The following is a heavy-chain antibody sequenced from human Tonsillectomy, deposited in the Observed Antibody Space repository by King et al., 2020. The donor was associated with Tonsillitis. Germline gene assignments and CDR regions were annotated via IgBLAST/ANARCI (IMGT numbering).Heavy chain of an antibody. CDR3: ARSYCRGTSCYSPFDY. CDR1: GFTFSSYS. Sequence: VQLVESGGGLVQPGGSLRLSFAASGFTFSSYSMSWVRQAPGKGLEGVSAISGGVGSSYYADSVKGRFTMPRDNSKNTLDLQMSSLRVEDTAIYYCARSYCRGTSCYSPFDYWGQGTLVTVSS. CDR2: ISGGVGSS. V-gene: IGHV3-23*04. J-gene: IGHJ4*02. D-gene: IGHD2-2*01.